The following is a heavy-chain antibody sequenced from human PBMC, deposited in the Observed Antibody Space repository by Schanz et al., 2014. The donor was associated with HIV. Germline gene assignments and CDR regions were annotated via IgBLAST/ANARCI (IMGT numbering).Heavy chain of an antibody. D-gene: IGHD1-26*01. CDR2: ISKDGSDK. CDR1: GFTFSGSA. J-gene: IGHJ6*02. Sequence: VQLVESGGGLVQPGGSLKLSCAASGFTFSGSAMHWVRQAPGKGLEWVAAISKDGSDKYYTDSVKGPFTISRDKSNNKRYLQTNSLRAEDTAVYYCAKIISGSPYYYYGLEVWGLGTTVTVSS. CDR3: AKIISGSPYYYYGLEV. V-gene: IGHV3-30*18.